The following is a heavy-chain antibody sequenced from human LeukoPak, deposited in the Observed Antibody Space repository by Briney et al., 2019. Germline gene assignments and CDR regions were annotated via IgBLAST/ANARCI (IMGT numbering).Heavy chain of an antibody. V-gene: IGHV1-46*01. Sequence: ASVKVSCKASGYTFTSYYMHWVRQAPAQGLEWMGIINPSGGSTSYAQKFQGRVTMTRDTSTSTVYMELSSLRSEDTAVYYCARALDDYDSSGYYGYWGQGTLVTVSS. D-gene: IGHD3-22*01. CDR1: GYTFTSYY. J-gene: IGHJ4*02. CDR3: ARALDDYDSSGYYGY. CDR2: INPSGGST.